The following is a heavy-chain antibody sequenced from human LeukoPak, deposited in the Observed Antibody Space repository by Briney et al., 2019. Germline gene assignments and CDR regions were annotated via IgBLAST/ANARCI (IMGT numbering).Heavy chain of an antibody. CDR1: GYTFTSYG. V-gene: IGHV1-18*01. D-gene: IGHD2-2*01. J-gene: IGHJ4*02. Sequence: ASVKVSCKASGYTFTSYGISWVRQAPGQGLEWMGWISAYNGNTNYAQKLQGRVTMTTDTSTSTAYMELRSLRSDDTAVYCCARVSKFCSSTSCYLDYWGQGTLVTVSS. CDR2: ISAYNGNT. CDR3: ARVSKFCSSTSCYLDY.